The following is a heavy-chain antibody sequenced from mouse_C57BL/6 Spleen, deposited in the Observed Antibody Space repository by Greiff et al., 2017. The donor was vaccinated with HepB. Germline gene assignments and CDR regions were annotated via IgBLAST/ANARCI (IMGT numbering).Heavy chain of an antibody. CDR1: GFTFSSYA. J-gene: IGHJ1*03. D-gene: IGHD1-1*01. Sequence: EVKLVESGGGLVKPGGSLKLSCAASGFTFSSYAMSWVRQTPEKRLEWVATISDGGSYTYYPDNVKGRITISRDNAKNNLYLQMSHLKSEDTAMYYCARDGGNLLRGYFDVWGTGTTVTVSS. CDR2: ISDGGSYT. CDR3: ARDGGNLLRGYFDV. V-gene: IGHV5-4*01.